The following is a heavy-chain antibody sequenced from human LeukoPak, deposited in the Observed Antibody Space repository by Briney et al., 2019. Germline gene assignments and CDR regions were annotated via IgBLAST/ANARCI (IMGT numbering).Heavy chain of an antibody. J-gene: IGHJ4*02. V-gene: IGHV4-59*01. Sequence: SETLSLTCTVSGGSISSYYWSWIRQPPGKGLEWIGYIYYSGSTNYNPSLKSRVTISVDTSKNQFSLKLSSVTAADTAVYYCARVKWELPTSLYYFDYWGQGTLVTVSS. CDR3: ARVKWELPTSLYYFDY. CDR2: IYYSGST. CDR1: GGSISSYY. D-gene: IGHD1-26*01.